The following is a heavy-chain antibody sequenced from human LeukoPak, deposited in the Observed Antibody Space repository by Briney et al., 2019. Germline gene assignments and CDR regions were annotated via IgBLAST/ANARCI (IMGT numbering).Heavy chain of an antibody. J-gene: IGHJ6*02. V-gene: IGHV1-69*04. CDR3: ATGSNGSYYYYYGMDV. CDR2: IIPILGIA. CDR1: GGTFSSYA. D-gene: IGHD1-26*01. Sequence: SVKVSCKASGGTFSSYAISWVRQAPGQGLEWMGWIIPILGIANYAQKFQGRVTITADKSTSTAYMELSSLRSEDTAVYYCATGSNGSYYYYYGMDVWGQGTTVTVSS.